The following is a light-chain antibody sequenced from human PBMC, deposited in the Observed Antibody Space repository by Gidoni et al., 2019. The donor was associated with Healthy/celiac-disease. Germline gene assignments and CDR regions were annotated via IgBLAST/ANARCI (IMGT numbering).Light chain of an antibody. Sequence: DIQMTQSPSSLSASVGDRVTITCQASTDISNYLNWYQQKPGKAPKLLIYDASNLETGVPSRFSGSGSGTDFTFTISSLQPEDIATYYCQQYDNLHSITFGQGTRLEIK. J-gene: IGKJ5*01. CDR2: DAS. CDR1: TDISNY. CDR3: QQYDNLHSIT. V-gene: IGKV1-33*01.